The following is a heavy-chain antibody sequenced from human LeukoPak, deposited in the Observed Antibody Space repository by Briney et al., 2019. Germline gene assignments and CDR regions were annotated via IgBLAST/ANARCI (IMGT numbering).Heavy chain of an antibody. D-gene: IGHD5-24*01. V-gene: IGHV1-18*01. CDR3: ARGNRDGYNLATEGYMDV. J-gene: IGHJ6*03. Sequence: GASVKVSCKASGYTFTSYGISWVRQAPGQGLEWMGWISAYNGNTNYAQKLQGRVTMTTDTSTSTAYMELRSLRSDDTAVYYCARGNRDGYNLATEGYMDVWGKGTTVTVSS. CDR1: GYTFTSYG. CDR2: ISAYNGNT.